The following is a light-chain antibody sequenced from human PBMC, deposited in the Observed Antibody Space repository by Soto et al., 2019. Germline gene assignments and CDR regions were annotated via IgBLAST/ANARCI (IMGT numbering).Light chain of an antibody. CDR1: HGISIY. V-gene: IGKV1-39*01. Sequence: DIQMTQSPSSLSASVGDRVTITCRASHGISIYVYWYQQKPGKAPRLLISAASTLQSGVPSRFSCGGSGTDFTLTISSLQPEDFATYYCQQSFKTPLAFGQGTRLE. J-gene: IGKJ5*01. CDR2: AAS. CDR3: QQSFKTPLA.